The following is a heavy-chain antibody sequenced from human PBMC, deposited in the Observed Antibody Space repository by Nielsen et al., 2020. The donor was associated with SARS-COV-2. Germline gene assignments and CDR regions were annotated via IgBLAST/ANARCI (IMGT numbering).Heavy chain of an antibody. CDR1: GFTFNIYA. V-gene: IGHV3-23*01. Sequence: GESLKISCAASGFTFNIYAMAWVRRAPGRGLQWVTGVSASGGSTYYTDSVKGRFSISRDNSKNTLFLQMYSLRVEDTAVYYCAKDGVVRGDALDLWGQGTMVTVSS. CDR2: VSASGGST. J-gene: IGHJ3*01. D-gene: IGHD3-10*01. CDR3: AKDGVVRGDALDL.